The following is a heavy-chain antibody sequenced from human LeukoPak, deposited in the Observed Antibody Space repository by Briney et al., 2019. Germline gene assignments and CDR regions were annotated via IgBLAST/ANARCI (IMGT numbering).Heavy chain of an antibody. D-gene: IGHD5-18*01. J-gene: IGHJ4*02. CDR2: ISPDGRST. CDR1: GFTFSVFW. V-gene: IGHV3-74*01. Sequence: PGGSLRLSCAASGFTFSVFWMFWVRQAPGQGLVWVSHISPDGRSTNYADSVKGRFTISRDNARNTLYLQLNSLTAEDTAVYYCAKMTGYSYGFFDYWGQGTLVTVSS. CDR3: AKMTGYSYGFFDY.